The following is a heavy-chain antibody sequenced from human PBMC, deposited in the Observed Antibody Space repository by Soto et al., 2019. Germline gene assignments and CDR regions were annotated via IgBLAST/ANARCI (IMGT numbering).Heavy chain of an antibody. D-gene: IGHD3-10*01. CDR2: INPNSGGT. J-gene: IGHJ6*02. CDR1: GYTFTGYY. V-gene: IGHV1-2*04. Sequence: GASVKVSCKASGYTFTGYYMHWVRQAPGQGLEWMGWINPNSGGTNYAQKFQGWVTMTRDTSISTAYIELSRLRSDDTAVYYCARAVSMVRGVIGSNYYYYGMDVWGQGTTVTVSS. CDR3: ARAVSMVRGVIGSNYYYYGMDV.